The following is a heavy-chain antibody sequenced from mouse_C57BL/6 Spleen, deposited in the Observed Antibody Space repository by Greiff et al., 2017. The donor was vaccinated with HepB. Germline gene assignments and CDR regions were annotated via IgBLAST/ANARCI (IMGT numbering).Heavy chain of an antibody. CDR2: IDPANGNT. D-gene: IGHD1-1*01. CDR3: ARPLYYGSSYDWYFDV. Sequence: EVQLQESVAELVRPGASVKLSCTASGFNIKNTYMHWVKQRPEQGLEWIGRIDPANGNTKYAPKFQGKATITADTSSNTAYLQLSSLTSEDTAIYYCARPLYYGSSYDWYFDVWGTGTTVTVSS. CDR1: GFNIKNTY. V-gene: IGHV14-3*01. J-gene: IGHJ1*03.